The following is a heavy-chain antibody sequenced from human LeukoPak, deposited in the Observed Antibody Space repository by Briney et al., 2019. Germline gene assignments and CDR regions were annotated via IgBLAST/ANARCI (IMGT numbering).Heavy chain of an antibody. CDR2: IRYDGSNK. Sequence: GGSLRLSCAAPGFTFSSYGMHWVRQAPGKGLEWVAFIRYDGSNKYYADSVKGRFTISRDNSKNTLYLQMNSLRAEDTAVYYCAKGGGSRHYMDVWGKGTTVTVSS. V-gene: IGHV3-30*02. CDR3: AKGGGSRHYMDV. CDR1: GFTFSSYG. D-gene: IGHD6-13*01. J-gene: IGHJ6*03.